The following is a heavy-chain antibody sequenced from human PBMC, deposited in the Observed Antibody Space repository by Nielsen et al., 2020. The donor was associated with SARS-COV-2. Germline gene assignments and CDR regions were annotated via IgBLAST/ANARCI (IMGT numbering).Heavy chain of an antibody. V-gene: IGHV3-30*18. CDR2: ISYDGSNK. D-gene: IGHD3-10*01. Sequence: GRSLRLSCAASGFTFSSYGMHWVRQAPGKGLEWVAVISYDGSNKYYADSVKGRFTISRDNSKNTLYLQMNSLRAEDTAVYYCAKDQRNYYGSGSNWFDPWGQGTLVTVSS. J-gene: IGHJ5*02. CDR3: AKDQRNYYGSGSNWFDP. CDR1: GFTFSSYG.